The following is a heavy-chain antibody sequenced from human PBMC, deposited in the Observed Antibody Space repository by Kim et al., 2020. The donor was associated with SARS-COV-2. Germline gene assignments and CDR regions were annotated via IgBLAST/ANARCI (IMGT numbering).Heavy chain of an antibody. CDR3: AHRLLYYAPGAIDVFDF. CDR2: LSSDGDK. V-gene: IGHV2-5*02. Sequence: SGPTLVKPTQTLTLTCAFSGFSLTTDGVAVGWIRQPPGKALEWIALLSSDGDKRYSPSLETRVTVTGDTSKHQVVLTVTDMDPVDTATYFCAHRLLYYAPGAIDVFDFWGPGTLVTVSS. J-gene: IGHJ3*01. D-gene: IGHD2-2*01. CDR1: GFSLTTDGVA.